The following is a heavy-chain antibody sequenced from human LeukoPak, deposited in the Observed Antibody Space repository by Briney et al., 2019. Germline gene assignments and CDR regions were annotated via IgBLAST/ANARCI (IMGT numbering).Heavy chain of an antibody. CDR3: ARDPGRNDILNGYPQGAFDI. V-gene: IGHV1-18*01. CDR1: GYTFTSYG. Sequence: ASVKVSCKASGYTFTSYGISWVRQAPGQGLEWMGWISAYNGNTNYAQKLQGRVTMTTDTSTSTAYMELRSLRSDDTAVYYCARDPGRNDILNGYPQGAFDIWGQGTMVTVSS. J-gene: IGHJ3*02. D-gene: IGHD3-9*01. CDR2: ISAYNGNT.